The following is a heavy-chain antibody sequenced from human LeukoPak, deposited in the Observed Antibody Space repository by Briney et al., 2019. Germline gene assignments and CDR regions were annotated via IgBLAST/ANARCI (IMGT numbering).Heavy chain of an antibody. CDR2: ICCTGST. CDR3: ARGEVVVAATPLGWFDP. J-gene: IGHJ5*02. D-gene: IGHD2-15*01. Sequence: ETLSLTCTVSGGSISSYTFYWGWIRPPPGKGLEWIGSICCTGSTYYNPSLKSRVTISVDTSKNQFSLKLSSVTAADTAVYYCARGEVVVAATPLGWFDPWGQGTLVTVSS. V-gene: IGHV4-39*07. CDR1: GGSISSYTFY.